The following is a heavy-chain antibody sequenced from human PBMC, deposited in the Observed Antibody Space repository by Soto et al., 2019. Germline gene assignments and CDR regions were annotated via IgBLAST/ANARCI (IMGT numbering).Heavy chain of an antibody. D-gene: IGHD3-22*01. V-gene: IGHV4-4*02. CDR1: GVSISSNNW. J-gene: IGHJ4*02. CDR2: FSHSGST. CDR3: ASDYSSGYFDY. Sequence: QVQLQESGPGLVKPSGTLSLTCAVSGVSISSNNWWSWVRQPPGKGLEWIGEFSHSGSTKYNPSLKSRVTISVDKSKNHFSLKLNSVTAADTAVYYCASDYSSGYFDYWGQGTLVTVSS.